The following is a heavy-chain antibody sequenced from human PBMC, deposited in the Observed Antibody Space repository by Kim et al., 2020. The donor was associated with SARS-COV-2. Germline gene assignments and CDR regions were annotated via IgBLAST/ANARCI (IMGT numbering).Heavy chain of an antibody. J-gene: IGHJ4*02. V-gene: IGHV1-69*04. CDR1: GGTFSSYA. Sequence: SVKVSCKASGGTFSSYAISWVRQAPGQGLEWMGRIIPILGIANYAQKFQGRVTITADKSTSTAYMELSSLRSEDTAVYYCARFVAGSYYFDYWGQGTLVTVSS. D-gene: IGHD6-19*01. CDR2: IIPILGIA. CDR3: ARFVAGSYYFDY.